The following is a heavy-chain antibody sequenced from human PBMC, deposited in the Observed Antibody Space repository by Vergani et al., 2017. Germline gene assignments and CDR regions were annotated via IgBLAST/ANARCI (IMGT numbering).Heavy chain of an antibody. CDR3: ARDHPYYYDSSGYYADAFDI. J-gene: IGHJ3*02. Sequence: QVQLQESGPGLVKPSETLSLTCTVSGGSISSYYWSWIRQPPGKGLEWMGYIYYSGSTNYNPSLKSRVTISVDTSKNQFSLKLSSVTAADTAVYYCARDHPYYYDSSGYYADAFDIWGQGTMVTVSS. CDR1: GGSISSYY. D-gene: IGHD3-22*01. CDR2: IYYSGST. V-gene: IGHV4-59*01.